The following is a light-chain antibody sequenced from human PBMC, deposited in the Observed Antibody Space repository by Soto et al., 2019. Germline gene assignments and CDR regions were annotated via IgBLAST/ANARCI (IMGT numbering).Light chain of an antibody. CDR2: GAS. CDR3: QQYGSSTYT. Sequence: EIVLTQSPGSLSLSPRERATLSCRASQSVTSSHLAWYQQKPGQAPRLLIYGASRRATGIPDRFSGSGSGTDFTFTISRLEPEDSAMYYCQQYGSSTYTFGQGTKVAIK. CDR1: QSVTSSH. J-gene: IGKJ2*01. V-gene: IGKV3-20*01.